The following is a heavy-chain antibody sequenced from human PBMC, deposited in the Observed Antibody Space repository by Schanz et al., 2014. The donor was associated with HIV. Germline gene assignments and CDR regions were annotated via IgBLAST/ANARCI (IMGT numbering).Heavy chain of an antibody. Sequence: QVQLVESGGGVVRPGRSLRLSCAASGFSFSNYGMHWVRQAPGKGLEWVAVLSYDGINKYFADSVKGRFTISRDNSKNTLYLQVKSLRAEDTAVYYCAKDANYYDTKDRGKGNYYHYYGMDAWGQGTAVTVSS. J-gene: IGHJ6*02. CDR1: GFSFSNYG. CDR3: AKDANYYDTKDRGKGNYYHYYGMDA. D-gene: IGHD3-22*01. CDR2: LSYDGINK. V-gene: IGHV3-30*18.